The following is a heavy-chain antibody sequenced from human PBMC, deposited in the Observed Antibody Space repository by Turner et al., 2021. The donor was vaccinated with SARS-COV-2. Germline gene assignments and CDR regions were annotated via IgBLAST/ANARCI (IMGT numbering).Heavy chain of an antibody. CDR1: GGSITNINCQ. D-gene: IGHD3-3*01. J-gene: IGHJ4*01. CDR2: IYYTGST. CDR3: ARVQVTIFGPYYFDY. Sequence: QLQLQESGPGLLKPSETLSLTCTVSGGSITNINCQWGWVRQPPGKGPEWVGSIYYTGSTSYNPSLKSRLTISIDTPKNQFSLTLTSVTAADTAVYYCARVQVTIFGPYYFDYWGHGTLVPVSS. V-gene: IGHV4-39*01.